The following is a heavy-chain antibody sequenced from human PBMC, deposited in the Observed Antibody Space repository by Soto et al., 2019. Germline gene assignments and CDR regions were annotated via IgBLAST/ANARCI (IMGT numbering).Heavy chain of an antibody. J-gene: IGHJ4*02. CDR2: LYSGGTT. V-gene: IGHV3-66*04. Sequence: EVQLVESGGGLVQPGGSLRLSCAASGFTVSSTYMSWVRQAPGKGLEWVSILYSGGTTYYADSVKGRFTISRDNSKNTVYLQMNSLRAEDTAVYYCARRGGYDLAPPFDYWGQGTLVTVSS. CDR3: ARRGGYDLAPPFDY. D-gene: IGHD5-12*01. CDR1: GFTVSSTY.